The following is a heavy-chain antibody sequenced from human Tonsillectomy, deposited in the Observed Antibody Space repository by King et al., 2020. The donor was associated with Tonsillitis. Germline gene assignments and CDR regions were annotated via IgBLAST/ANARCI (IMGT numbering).Heavy chain of an antibody. J-gene: IGHJ4*02. CDR1: GGSISGYY. Sequence: VQLQESGPGLVKPSETLSLTCTVSGGSISGYYWSWIRQPPGKGLEFIGHVHNTWGTKCNPSFMGRVTMSIDTSKNQFSLRLSSVTAEDTAVYYFARFYCSGLCYALDYWGQGTLVTVSS. CDR2: VHNTWGT. CDR3: ARFYCSGLCYALDY. D-gene: IGHD2-15*01. V-gene: IGHV4-59*01.